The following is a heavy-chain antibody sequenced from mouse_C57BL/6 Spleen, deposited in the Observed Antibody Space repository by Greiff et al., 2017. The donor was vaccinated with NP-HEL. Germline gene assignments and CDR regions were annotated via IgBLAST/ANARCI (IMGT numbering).Heavy chain of an antibody. CDR3: ARSGYSNYDYFDY. V-gene: IGHV1-81*01. D-gene: IGHD2-5*01. CDR2: IYPRSGNT. Sequence: VQLQQSGAELARPGASVKLSCKASGYTFTSYGISWVKQSTGQGLEWIGEIYPRSGNTYYNEKFKGKATLTADKSSSTAYMELRSLTSEDSAVYFCARSGYSNYDYFDYWGQGTTLTVSS. J-gene: IGHJ2*01. CDR1: GYTFTSYG.